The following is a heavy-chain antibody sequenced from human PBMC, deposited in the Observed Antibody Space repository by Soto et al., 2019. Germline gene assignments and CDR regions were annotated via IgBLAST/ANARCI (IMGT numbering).Heavy chain of an antibody. CDR2: IYYSGST. J-gene: IGHJ4*02. Sequence: PSGSLFCTCPFRGRRIRSDRRSWIAQLPGKGLEWIGFIYYSGSTNYNPSLKSRVTISVDTSKNQFSLKLSSVTAADTAVYYCAREKTTIRDFDYWGQGTLVTVS. CDR3: AREKTTIRDFDY. D-gene: IGHD1-7*01. CDR1: GRRIRSDR. V-gene: IGHV4-59*13.